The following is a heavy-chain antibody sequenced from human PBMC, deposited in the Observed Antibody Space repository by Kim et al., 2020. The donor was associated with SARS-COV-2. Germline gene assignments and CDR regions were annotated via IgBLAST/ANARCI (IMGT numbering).Heavy chain of an antibody. CDR2: ISSSSSYI. CDR1: GFTFSSYS. V-gene: IGHV3-21*01. D-gene: IGHD3-10*01. Sequence: GGSLRLSCAASGFTFSSYSMNWVRQAPGKGLEGVSSISSSSSYIYYADSVKGRFTISRDNAKNSLYLQMNSLRAEDTAVYYCARPMVPRDYYYYYGMDVWGQGTTVTVSS. CDR3: ARPMVPRDYYYYYGMDV. J-gene: IGHJ6*02.